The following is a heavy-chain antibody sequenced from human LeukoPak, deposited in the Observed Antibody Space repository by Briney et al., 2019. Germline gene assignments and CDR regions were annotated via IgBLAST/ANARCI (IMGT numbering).Heavy chain of an antibody. CDR1: GGSISSYY. V-gene: IGHV4-59*01. CDR2: IYYSGST. CDR3: AGENPVTRMDV. Sequence: SETLSLTCTVSGGSISSYYWSWIRQPPGKGLEWVGYIYYSGSTNYNPSLKSRVTISLDTSKNQFSLKLSSVTAADTAVYYCAGENPVTRMDVWGKGTTVTVSS. D-gene: IGHD4-17*01. J-gene: IGHJ6*03.